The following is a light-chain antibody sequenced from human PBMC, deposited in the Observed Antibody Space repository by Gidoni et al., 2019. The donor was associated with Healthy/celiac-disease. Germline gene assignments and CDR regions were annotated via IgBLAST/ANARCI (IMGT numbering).Light chain of an antibody. CDR3: QQYYSTPYT. CDR2: WAS. V-gene: IGKV4-1*01. J-gene: IGKJ2*01. CDR1: QSVLYSSNSKNY. Sequence: DIVMTPSPDSLAVSLGARATINCKSSQSVLYSSNSKNYLAWYQQKPGQPPKLLIYWASTRESGVPDRFSGSGSGTDFTLTISSLQAEDVAVYYCQQYYSTPYTFGQGTKLEIK.